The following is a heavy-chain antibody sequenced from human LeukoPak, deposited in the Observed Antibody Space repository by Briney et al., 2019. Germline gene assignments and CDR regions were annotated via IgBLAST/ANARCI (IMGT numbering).Heavy chain of an antibody. J-gene: IGHJ3*01. V-gene: IGHV1-18*01. CDR1: GYTFTNYG. CDR2: ISAYNGNT. D-gene: IGHD2-2*01. CDR3: ARSQYLLVSWWNAFDV. Sequence: ASVKVSCKASGYTFTNYGISWVRQAPGQGLEWMGWISAYNGNTDYAQKYQGRVTMTTDTSTSTAYVELRNLRSDDTAMYYCARSQYLLVSWWNAFDVWGQGTMVTVSS.